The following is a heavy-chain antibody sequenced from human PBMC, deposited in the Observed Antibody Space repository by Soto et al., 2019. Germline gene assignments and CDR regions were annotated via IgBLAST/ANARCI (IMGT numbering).Heavy chain of an antibody. V-gene: IGHV3-30*03. D-gene: IGHD2-8*02. CDR2: ISRDGGTK. J-gene: IGHJ4*02. Sequence: QVQLVESGGGVVQPGRSLRLSCAVSGFTVSTYGMHWVRQAPGKGLEWVAVISRDGGTKYYADSVKGRFTISRDNSMNTPILKMNSLRGDDMAVYYCTGEGASGYWGEGTLVTVSS. CDR1: GFTVSTYG. CDR3: TGEGASGY.